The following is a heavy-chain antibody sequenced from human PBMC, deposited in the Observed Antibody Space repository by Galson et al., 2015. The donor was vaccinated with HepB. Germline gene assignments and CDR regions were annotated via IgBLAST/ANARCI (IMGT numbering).Heavy chain of an antibody. V-gene: IGHV3-33*06. J-gene: IGHJ1*01. D-gene: IGHD4-17*01. CDR1: GFTFSSYG. Sequence: SLRLSCAASGFTFSSYGMHWVRQAPGKGLEWVAVIWYDGSNKYYADSVKGRFTISRDDSKNTLYLQMNSLRAEDTAVYYCAKDYGDYIGYFQHWGQGTLVTVSS. CDR2: IWYDGSNK. CDR3: AKDYGDYIGYFQH.